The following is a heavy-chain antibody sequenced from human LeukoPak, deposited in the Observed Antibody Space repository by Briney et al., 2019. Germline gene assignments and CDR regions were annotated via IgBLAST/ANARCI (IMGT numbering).Heavy chain of an antibody. J-gene: IGHJ4*02. CDR1: GGSISSSSYY. Sequence: PSETLSLTCTVSGGSISSSSYYWGWIRQPPGKGLEWVGSFYYLGSAFDNPSLESRVTISGDASKNQYSLRLRSLTPADTAVYYCAREDYSSGSKAFDYWGQGILVTVSS. V-gene: IGHV4-39*07. CDR3: AREDYSSGSKAFDY. CDR2: FYYLGSA. D-gene: IGHD6-19*01.